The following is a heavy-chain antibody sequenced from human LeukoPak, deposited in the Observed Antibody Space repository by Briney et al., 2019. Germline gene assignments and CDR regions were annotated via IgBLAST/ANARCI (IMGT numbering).Heavy chain of an antibody. CDR1: GFTFDDYA. Sequence: GGSLRLSCAASGFTFDDYAMHWVRQAPGKGLEWVSGISWNSGSIGYADSVRGRFTISRDNAKNSLYLQMNSLRAEDTALYYCARRPEGVAGPHDAFDIWGQGTMVTVSS. CDR2: ISWNSGSI. J-gene: IGHJ3*02. CDR3: ARRPEGVAGPHDAFDI. V-gene: IGHV3-9*01. D-gene: IGHD6-19*01.